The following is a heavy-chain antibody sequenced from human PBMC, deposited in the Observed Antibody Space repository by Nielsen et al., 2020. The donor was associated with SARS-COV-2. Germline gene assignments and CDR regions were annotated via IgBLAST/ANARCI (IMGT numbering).Heavy chain of an antibody. J-gene: IGHJ4*02. D-gene: IGHD3-10*01. CDR3: AREGLGYYGSGLLDY. Sequence: GGSLRLSCAASGFTFSSYSMNWVRQAPGKGLEWVSYISSSSSYIYYADSVKGRFTISRDNAKNSLYLQMNSLRAEDTAVYYCAREGLGYYGSGLLDYWGQGTLVTVSS. CDR1: GFTFSSYS. V-gene: IGHV3-21*05. CDR2: ISSSSSYI.